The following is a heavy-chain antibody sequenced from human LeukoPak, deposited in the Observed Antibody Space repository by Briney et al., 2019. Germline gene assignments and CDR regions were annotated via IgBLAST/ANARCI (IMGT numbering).Heavy chain of an antibody. CDR1: GFTFSSYA. CDR2: LSAGGDFT. J-gene: IGHJ5*02. Sequence: PGGSLRLSCAASGFTFSSYAMYWVRQAPGKGLEWVSGLSAGGDFTYYADSVKGRFTISRDNSKNTLYMEMNSLRVEDTAVYYCAKRGNTISFFDPWGQGTLVTVSS. CDR3: AKRGNTISFFDP. D-gene: IGHD5-24*01. V-gene: IGHV3-23*01.